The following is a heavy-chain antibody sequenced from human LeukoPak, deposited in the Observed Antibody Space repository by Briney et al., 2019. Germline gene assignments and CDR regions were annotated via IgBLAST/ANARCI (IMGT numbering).Heavy chain of an antibody. D-gene: IGHD3-10*01. CDR3: ARDHYQVQYWFGL. J-gene: IGHJ5*01. CDR1: GYTISSGYY. Sequence: SETLSLTCTASGYTISSGYYWGLIRQSPRKGPGWIGTVFHTGTTCYNPSLESRVTISVDTSKNQFSLRLSSVTAADTAVYYCARDHYQVQYWFGLWGQGTLVTVSS. V-gene: IGHV4-38-2*02. CDR2: VFHTGTT.